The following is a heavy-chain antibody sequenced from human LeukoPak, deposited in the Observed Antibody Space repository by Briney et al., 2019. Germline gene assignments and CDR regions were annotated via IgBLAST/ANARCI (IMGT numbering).Heavy chain of an antibody. J-gene: IGHJ4*02. CDR3: AIINYDFWSGYFDY. Sequence: SETLSLTCTVSGGSIGSSSYYWGWIRQPPGKGLEWIGSIYYSGSTYYNPSLKSRVTISVDTSKNQFSLKLSSVTAADTAVYYCAIINYDFWSGYFDYWGQGTLVTVSS. CDR1: GGSIGSSSYY. V-gene: IGHV4-39*01. D-gene: IGHD3-3*01. CDR2: IYYSGST.